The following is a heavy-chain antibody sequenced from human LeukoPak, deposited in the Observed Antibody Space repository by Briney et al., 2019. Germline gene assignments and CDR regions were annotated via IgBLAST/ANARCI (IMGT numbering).Heavy chain of an antibody. CDR1: GGSISSSSYY. J-gene: IGHJ3*02. V-gene: IGHV4-39*07. Sequence: SETLSLTCTVSGGSISSSSYYWGWIRQPPGKGLEWIGSIYYSGSTNYNPSLKSRVSISVDTSKNQFSLKLNSVTAADTAVYYCARVWGVTDFYDSRGAFDIWGQGTMVTVSS. CDR2: IYYSGST. D-gene: IGHD3-22*01. CDR3: ARVWGVTDFYDSRGAFDI.